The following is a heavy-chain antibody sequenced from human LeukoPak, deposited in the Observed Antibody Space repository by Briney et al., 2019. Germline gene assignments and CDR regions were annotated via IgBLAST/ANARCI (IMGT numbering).Heavy chain of an antibody. V-gene: IGHV1-2*02. D-gene: IGHD3-10*01. Sequence: ASATVSCKTSGYTFTNYGISWVRQAPGLGLEWMGWINPNTGGTNYAQRFQGRVAMTRDTSITTAYMELSRLRSDDTAVYYCASGSGTYSPDYWGQGTLVTVSS. CDR3: ASGSGTYSPDY. J-gene: IGHJ4*02. CDR1: GYTFTNYG. CDR2: INPNTGGT.